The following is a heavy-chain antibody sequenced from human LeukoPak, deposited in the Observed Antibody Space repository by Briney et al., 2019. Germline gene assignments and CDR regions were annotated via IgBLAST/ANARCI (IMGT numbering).Heavy chain of an antibody. V-gene: IGHV3-30-3*01. D-gene: IGHD4-11*01. CDR3: VRDSPQILNPPLPTGDF. CDR1: GFTFSSYA. J-gene: IGHJ4*02. CDR2: ISYDGSNK. Sequence: PGRSLRLSCAASGFTFSSYAMHWVRQAPGKGLEWVAVISYDGSNKYYADSVKGRFTISRDNSKNTLYLQMNSLRAEDTAVYFCVRDSPQILNPPLPTGDFWGQGILVTVSS.